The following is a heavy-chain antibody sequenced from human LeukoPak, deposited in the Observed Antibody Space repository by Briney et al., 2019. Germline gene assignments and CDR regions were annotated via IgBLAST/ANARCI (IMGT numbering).Heavy chain of an antibody. Sequence: GGSLRLSCAASGFTFSSYSMNWVRQAPGKGLEWVSSISSSSSYIYYADSVKGRFTISRDNAKNSLYLQMNSLRAEDTAVYYCARGYCSSTSCYYFDYWGQGTLVTVSS. CDR2: ISSSSSYI. CDR1: GFTFSSYS. CDR3: ARGYCSSTSCYYFDY. D-gene: IGHD2-2*01. V-gene: IGHV3-21*01. J-gene: IGHJ4*02.